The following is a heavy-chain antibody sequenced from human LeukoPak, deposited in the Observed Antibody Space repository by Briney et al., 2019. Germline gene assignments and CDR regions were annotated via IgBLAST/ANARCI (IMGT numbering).Heavy chain of an antibody. Sequence: PGGSLRLSCAASGFPFSAYWMHWVRQVPGKGLLWVSRINADGSITVYADSVKGRFTISRDNARNTLYLQMNSLRAEDTAVYHCASDSPYYGMDVWGQGTTVTVSS. CDR3: ASDSPYYGMDV. CDR2: INADGSIT. CDR1: GFPFSAYW. J-gene: IGHJ6*02. V-gene: IGHV3-74*01.